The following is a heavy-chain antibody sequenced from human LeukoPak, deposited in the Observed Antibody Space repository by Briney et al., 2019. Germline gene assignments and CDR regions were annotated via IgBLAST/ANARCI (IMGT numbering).Heavy chain of an antibody. D-gene: IGHD2-2*01. J-gene: IGHJ4*02. CDR1: GFTFSTCA. V-gene: IGHV3-30*09. CDR2: ISYDGSNK. CDR3: AKGPLRGTAAAIDY. Sequence: PGGSLRLSCAASGFTFSTCAVHWVRQAPGKGLEWVAVISYDGSNKYYADSVKGRFAISRDISTDTLWLQMDSLRTEDTAVYYCAKGPLRGTAAAIDYWGQGTLVTVSS.